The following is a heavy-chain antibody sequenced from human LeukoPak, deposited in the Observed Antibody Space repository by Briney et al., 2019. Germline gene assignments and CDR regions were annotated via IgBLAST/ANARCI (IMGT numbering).Heavy chain of an antibody. CDR1: GFTFSSYG. Sequence: PGGSLRLSWAASGFTFSSYGMHWVRQAPGKGLEWVAVISYDGSNKYYADSVKGRFTISRDNSKNTLYLQMNSLRAEDTAVYYCAKFQVYGSGSYPVDYWGQGTLVTVSS. D-gene: IGHD3-10*01. V-gene: IGHV3-30*18. CDR2: ISYDGSNK. J-gene: IGHJ4*02. CDR3: AKFQVYGSGSYPVDY.